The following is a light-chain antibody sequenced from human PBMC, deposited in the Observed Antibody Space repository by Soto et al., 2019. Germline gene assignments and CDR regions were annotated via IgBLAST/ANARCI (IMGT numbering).Light chain of an antibody. CDR2: EVS. Sequence: QLVLTQPASVSGSPGQSITISCTGTSSDVGGYNYVSWYQQHPGKAPKLMISEVSDRPSGVSDRFSGSKSGNTASLTISGLQAEDEADYYCSSYTNSDTHIFGGGTKLTVL. V-gene: IGLV2-14*01. CDR3: SSYTNSDTHI. CDR1: SSDVGGYNY. J-gene: IGLJ2*01.